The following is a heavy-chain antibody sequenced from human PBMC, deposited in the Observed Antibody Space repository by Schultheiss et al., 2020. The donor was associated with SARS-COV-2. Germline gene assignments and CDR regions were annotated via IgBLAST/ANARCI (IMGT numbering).Heavy chain of an antibody. CDR1: GGSISGYY. CDR2: INHSGST. D-gene: IGHD4-17*01. J-gene: IGHJ4*02. Sequence: SQTLSLTCTVSGGSISGYYWSWIRQPPGKGLEWIGEINHSGSTNYNPSLKSRVTISVDTSKNQFSLKLSSVTAADTAVYYCARATAFYGDYVMVRYYFDYWGQGTLVTVSS. V-gene: IGHV4-34*01. CDR3: ARATAFYGDYVMVRYYFDY.